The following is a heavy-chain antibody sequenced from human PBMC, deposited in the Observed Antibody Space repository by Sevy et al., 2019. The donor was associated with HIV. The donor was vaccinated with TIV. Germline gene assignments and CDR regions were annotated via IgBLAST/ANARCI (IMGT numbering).Heavy chain of an antibody. J-gene: IGHJ4*02. CDR2: ISNSGSDI. D-gene: IGHD4-17*01. CDR3: ARDLPPSATTVAHFDY. Sequence: GGSLRLSCVASGFTFSSYEMNWVRQAPGKGLEWVSYISNSGSDINYSDSLRGRFTISRDNAKNSLFLQMNSLRAEDTAVYYCARDLPPSATTVAHFDYWGQGTLVRVSS. V-gene: IGHV3-48*03. CDR1: GFTFSSYE.